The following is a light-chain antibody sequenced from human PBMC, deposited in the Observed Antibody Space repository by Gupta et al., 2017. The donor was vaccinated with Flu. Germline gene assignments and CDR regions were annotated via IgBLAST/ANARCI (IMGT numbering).Light chain of an antibody. J-gene: IGKJ2*01. Sequence: VTPGSAAVIDCVTSKCRENKSIYIYLDWYLQKPGQAPQLLIYSGSRMACGVAARFSGSGSGTDFTLKISRVEAEDVAIYYCKQSLLTPFTFGQGTKLEI. CDR1: KCRENKSIYIY. CDR2: SGS. V-gene: IGKV2-28*01. CDR3: KQSLLTPFT.